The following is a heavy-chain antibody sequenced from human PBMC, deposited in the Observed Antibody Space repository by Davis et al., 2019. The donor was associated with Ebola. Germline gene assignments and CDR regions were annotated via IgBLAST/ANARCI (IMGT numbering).Heavy chain of an antibody. V-gene: IGHV3-53*01. CDR2: FYTDERT. Sequence: GESLKISCEVSGFSVRGKYMSWVRQAPGKGPEWVAVFYTDERTYYADSVKGRFTVSRDNSENMLYLQMSTLRVEDTAVYYCARHVDGDFWYFDLWGRGTRVTVSS. D-gene: IGHD4-17*01. CDR3: ARHVDGDFWYFDL. J-gene: IGHJ2*01. CDR1: GFSVRGKY.